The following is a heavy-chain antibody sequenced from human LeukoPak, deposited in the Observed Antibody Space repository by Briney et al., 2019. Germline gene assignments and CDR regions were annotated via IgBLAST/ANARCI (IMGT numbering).Heavy chain of an antibody. CDR3: AASHSSSWPFDY. V-gene: IGHV4-61*02. CDR2: IYTSGSI. D-gene: IGHD6-13*01. J-gene: IGHJ4*02. Sequence: SETLSLTCTVSGGSIGSGSYYWSWIRQPAGKALEWIGRIYTSGSINYNPSLKSRVTISVDTPKNQFSLKLSSVTAADTAVYYCAASHSSSWPFDYWGQGTLVTVSS. CDR1: GGSIGSGSYY.